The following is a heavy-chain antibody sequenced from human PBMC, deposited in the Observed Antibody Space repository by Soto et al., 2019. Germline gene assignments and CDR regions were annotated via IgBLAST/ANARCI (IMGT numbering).Heavy chain of an antibody. V-gene: IGHV4-39*01. D-gene: IGHD3-10*01. J-gene: IGHJ4*02. CDR3: ARSIYYYGSGSPHYFDY. CDR1: GGSISSSSYY. Sequence: SETLSLTCTVSGGSISSSSYYWGWIRQPPGKGLEWIGSIYYSGSTYYNPSLKSRVTISVDTSKNQFSLKLSSVTAADTAVYYCARSIYYYGSGSPHYFDYWGQGTLVTVSS. CDR2: IYYSGST.